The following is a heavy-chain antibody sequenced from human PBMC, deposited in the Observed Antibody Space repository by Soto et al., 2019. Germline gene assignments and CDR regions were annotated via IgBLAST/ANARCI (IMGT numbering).Heavy chain of an antibody. Sequence: PGGSLRLSCAASGFTFDDYAMHWVRQAPGKGLEWVSGISWNSGSIGYADSVKGRFTISRDNAKNSLYLQMNSLRAEDTALYYCARAYCSGGSCYSSSFDYWGQGTLVTVSS. D-gene: IGHD2-15*01. CDR1: GFTFDDYA. CDR3: ARAYCSGGSCYSSSFDY. CDR2: ISWNSGSI. V-gene: IGHV3-9*01. J-gene: IGHJ4*02.